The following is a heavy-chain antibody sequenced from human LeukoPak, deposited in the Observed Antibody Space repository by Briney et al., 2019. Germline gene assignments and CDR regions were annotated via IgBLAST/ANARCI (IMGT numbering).Heavy chain of an antibody. J-gene: IGHJ4*02. CDR1: GGTFSSYA. Sequence: ASVKVSCKASGGTFSSYAISWVRQAPGQGLEWMGRIIPILGIANYAQKFQGRVTITADKSTSTAYMELSSLRSEDTAVYYCAKRSSGYPRRFDYWGQGTLVTVSS. CDR2: IIPILGIA. CDR3: AKRSSGYPRRFDY. D-gene: IGHD3-22*01. V-gene: IGHV1-69*04.